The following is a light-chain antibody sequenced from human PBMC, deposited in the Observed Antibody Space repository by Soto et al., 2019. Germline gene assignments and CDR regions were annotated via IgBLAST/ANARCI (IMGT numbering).Light chain of an antibody. CDR1: SSDVGGYNY. V-gene: IGLV2-8*01. Sequence: QSALTQPPSASGSPGQSVTISCTGTSSDVGGYNYVSWYQQHPGKAPKFLIFEVSRRPSGVPDRFSGSKSGNTASLTVSGPQVDDEADYYCSSYAGSNNPVIFGGGTKLTVL. CDR2: EVS. CDR3: SSYAGSNNPVI. J-gene: IGLJ2*01.